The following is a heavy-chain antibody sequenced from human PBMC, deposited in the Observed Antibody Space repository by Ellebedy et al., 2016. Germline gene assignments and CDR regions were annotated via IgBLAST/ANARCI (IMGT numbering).Heavy chain of an antibody. Sequence: GESLKISXATSGFTFSNFFMSWVRQTPGKGLEWVSTISGDGADINLADSVKGRFTISRDNSRNTMYLQMNSLRAEDTAVYYCARDPQIDYWYFDLWGRGTLVTVSS. CDR2: ISGDGADI. CDR1: GFTFSNFF. J-gene: IGHJ2*01. CDR3: ARDPQIDYWYFDL. V-gene: IGHV3-23*01.